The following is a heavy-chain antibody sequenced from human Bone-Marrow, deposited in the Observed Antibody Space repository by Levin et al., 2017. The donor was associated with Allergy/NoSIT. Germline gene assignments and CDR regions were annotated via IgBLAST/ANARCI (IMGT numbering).Heavy chain of an antibody. CDR1: GFTFSSYG. D-gene: IGHD5-18*01. J-gene: IGHJ4*02. CDR2: ISYDGSNK. V-gene: IGHV3-30*03. CDR3: EIEDTAMVPFDY. Sequence: GGSLRLSCAASGFTFSSYGMHWVRQAPGKGLEWVAVISYDGSNKYYADSVKGRFTISRDNSKNTLYLQMNSLRAEDTAVYYCEIEDTAMVPFDYWGQGTLVTVSS.